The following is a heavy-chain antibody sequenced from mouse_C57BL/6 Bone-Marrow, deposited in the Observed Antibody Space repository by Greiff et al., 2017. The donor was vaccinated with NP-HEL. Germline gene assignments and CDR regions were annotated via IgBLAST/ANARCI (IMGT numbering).Heavy chain of an antibody. J-gene: IGHJ1*03. Sequence: EVMLVESVAELVRPGASVKLSCTASGFNIKNTYMHWVKQRPEQGLEWIGRIDPANGNTQYAPKFQGKATITADTSSNTAYLQLSSLTSEDTAIYYCAREETGGWYCDVWGTGTTVTVSS. CDR2: IDPANGNT. V-gene: IGHV14-3*01. CDR3: AREETGGWYCDV. CDR1: GFNIKNTY. D-gene: IGHD4-1*01.